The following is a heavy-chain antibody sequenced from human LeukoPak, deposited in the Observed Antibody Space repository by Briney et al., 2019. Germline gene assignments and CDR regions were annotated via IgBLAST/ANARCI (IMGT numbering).Heavy chain of an antibody. CDR1: GFTFSDYY. D-gene: IGHD2-2*01. J-gene: IGHJ5*02. V-gene: IGHV3-11*01. Sequence: PGVSLRLSCAASGFTFSDYYMSWIRQAPGKGLEWVSYISSSGSTIYYADSVKGRFTISRDNAKNSLYLQMNSLRAEDTAVYYCARTPHCSSTSCYQSGWFDPWGQGTLVTVSS. CDR2: ISSSGSTI. CDR3: ARTPHCSSTSCYQSGWFDP.